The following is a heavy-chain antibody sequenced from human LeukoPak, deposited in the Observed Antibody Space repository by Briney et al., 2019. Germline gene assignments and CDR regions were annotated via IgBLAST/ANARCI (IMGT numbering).Heavy chain of an antibody. J-gene: IGHJ4*02. CDR2: IIPMFGTA. D-gene: IGHD1-14*01. CDR3: ARGRKSGGIDY. CDR1: GGTFSTYG. Sequence: GASVKVSCKASGGTFSTYGISWVRQAPGQGLEWMGGIIPMFGTASYAQKFQGRVTITTDESVSTAYMELSSLRSEDTAVYYCARGRKSGGIDYWGQGTLVTVSS. V-gene: IGHV1-69*05.